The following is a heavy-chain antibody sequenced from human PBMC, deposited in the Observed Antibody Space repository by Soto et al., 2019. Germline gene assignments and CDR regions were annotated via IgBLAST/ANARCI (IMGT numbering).Heavy chain of an antibody. Sequence: ASVKVSCAASGFTFSSYAMSWVRQAPGKGLEWVSAISGSGGSTYYADSVKGRFTISRDNSKNTLYLQMNSLRAEDTAVYYCAKPRIAAAGKPPFDYWGQGTLVTVSS. CDR3: AKPRIAAAGKPPFDY. CDR2: ISGSGGST. D-gene: IGHD6-13*01. J-gene: IGHJ4*02. V-gene: IGHV3-23*01. CDR1: GFTFSSYA.